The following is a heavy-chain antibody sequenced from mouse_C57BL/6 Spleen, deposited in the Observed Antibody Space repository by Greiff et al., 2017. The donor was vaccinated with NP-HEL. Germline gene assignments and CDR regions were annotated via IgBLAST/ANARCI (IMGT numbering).Heavy chain of an antibody. CDR1: GYTFTSYW. CDR2: IDPSDSYT. V-gene: IGHV1-69*01. CDR3: ARGYSSYAMDY. J-gene: IGHJ4*01. Sequence: VQLHQPGAELVMPGASVKLSCKASGYTFTSYWMHWVKQRPGQGLEWIGEIDPSDSYTNYNQKFKGKSTLTVDKSSSTAYMQLSSLTSEDSAVYYCARGYSSYAMDYWGQGTSVTVSS. D-gene: IGHD2-12*01.